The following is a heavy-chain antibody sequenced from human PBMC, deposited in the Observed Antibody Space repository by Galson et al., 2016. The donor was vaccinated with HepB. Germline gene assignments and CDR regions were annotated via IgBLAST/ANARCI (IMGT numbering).Heavy chain of an antibody. CDR1: GGSISIARDY. CDR3: ARDSDYVWGPPSPMDV. V-gene: IGHV4-61*01. D-gene: IGHD3-16*01. Sequence: ETLSLTCTVSGGSISIARDYWSWIRQPPGKGLEWIGYIQNTGTTTTNPSLESRVTISIDTSKNQLSLKLSSVTAADTAVYYCARDSDYVWGPPSPMDVWGQGTTVTVSS. CDR2: IQNTGTT. J-gene: IGHJ6*02.